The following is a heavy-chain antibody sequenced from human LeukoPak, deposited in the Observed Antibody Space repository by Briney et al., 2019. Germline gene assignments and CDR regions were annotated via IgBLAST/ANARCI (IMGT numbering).Heavy chain of an antibody. V-gene: IGHV3-23*01. Sequence: GGSLRLSCAASGFTFSSYAMSWVRQAPGKGLEWVSAISGSGGSTYYADSVKGRFIISRDNSKNTLYLQMNSLRAEDTAVYYCAKERGEDNWNHDAFDIWGQGTMVTVSS. CDR3: AKERGEDNWNHDAFDI. J-gene: IGHJ3*02. D-gene: IGHD1-20*01. CDR2: ISGSGGST. CDR1: GFTFSSYA.